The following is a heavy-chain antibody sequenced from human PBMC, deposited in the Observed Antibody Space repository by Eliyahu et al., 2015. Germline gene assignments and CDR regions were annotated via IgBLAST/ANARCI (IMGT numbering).Heavy chain of an antibody. J-gene: IGHJ4*02. CDR1: GFTFSXYY. CDR3: ARDERADDPNGXHLDS. Sequence: QVHLVESGGGLVKPGGSLRLSCAASGFTFSXYYXXWIRQAPGKGLEWLSHISSSSSYTKYADSVKGRFTISRDNGXNSLYLQMNSLRAEDTAVYYCARDERADDPNGXHLDSWGQGILVTVSS. D-gene: IGHD1-1*01. CDR2: ISSSSSYT. V-gene: IGHV3-11*06.